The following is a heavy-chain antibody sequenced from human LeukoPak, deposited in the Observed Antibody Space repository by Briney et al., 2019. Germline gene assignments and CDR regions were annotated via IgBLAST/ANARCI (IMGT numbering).Heavy chain of an antibody. D-gene: IGHD3-22*01. CDR2: IKQDGSEK. CDR3: ARDRYDSSGYYLPFDY. V-gene: IGHV3-7*01. J-gene: IGHJ4*02. Sequence: GGSMRLSCAASGFTFSSYAMHWVRQAPGKGLEWVANIKQDGSEKYYVDSVKGRFTISRDNAKNSLYLQMNSLRAEDTAVYYCARDRYDSSGYYLPFDYWGQGTLVTVSS. CDR1: GFTFSSYA.